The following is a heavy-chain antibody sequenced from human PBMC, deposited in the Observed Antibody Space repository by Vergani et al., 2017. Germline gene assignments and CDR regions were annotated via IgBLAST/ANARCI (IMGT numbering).Heavy chain of an antibody. D-gene: IGHD4-17*01. V-gene: IGHV3-30*03. CDR2: ISYDGSNK. CDR1: GFTFSSYG. J-gene: IGHJ4*02. Sequence: QVQLVESGGGVVQPGRSLRLSCAASGFTFSSYGMHWVRQAPGKGLEWVAVISYDGSNKYYADSVKGRFTISRDNSKNTLYLQMNSLRAEDTAVYYCARPVPYDYGDYAFDYWGQGTLVTVSS. CDR3: ARPVPYDYGDYAFDY.